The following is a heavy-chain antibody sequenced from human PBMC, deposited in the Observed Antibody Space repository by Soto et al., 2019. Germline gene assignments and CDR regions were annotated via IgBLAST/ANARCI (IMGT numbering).Heavy chain of an antibody. J-gene: IGHJ4*02. CDR2: INPNSGGT. CDR1: GYTFTGYY. CDR3: ARDDGLEYYYDSSGYYAY. D-gene: IGHD3-22*01. Sequence: ASVKVSCKASGYTFTGYYMHWVRQAPGQGLEWMGWINPNSGGTNYAQKFQGRVTMTRDTSINTAYMELSRLRSDDTAVYYCARDDGLEYYYDSSGYYAYWGQGTLVTVSS. V-gene: IGHV1-2*02.